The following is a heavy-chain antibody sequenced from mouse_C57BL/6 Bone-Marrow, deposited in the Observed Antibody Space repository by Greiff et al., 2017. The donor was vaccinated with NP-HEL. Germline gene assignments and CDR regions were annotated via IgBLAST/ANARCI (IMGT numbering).Heavy chain of an antibody. Sequence: QVQLQQSGAELVKPGASVKLSCKASGYTFTSYWMHWVKQRPGQGLEWIGMIHPNSGSTNYNEKFKSKATLTVDKSSSTAYMQLSSLTSEDSAVYYCARCDYYSKRAWFAYWGQGTLVTVSA. V-gene: IGHV1-64*01. J-gene: IGHJ3*01. CDR3: ARCDYYSKRAWFAY. D-gene: IGHD2-5*01. CDR2: IHPNSGST. CDR1: GYTFTSYW.